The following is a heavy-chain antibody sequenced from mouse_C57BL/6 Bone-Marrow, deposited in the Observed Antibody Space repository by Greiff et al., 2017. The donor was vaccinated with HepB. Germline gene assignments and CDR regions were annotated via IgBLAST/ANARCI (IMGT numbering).Heavy chain of an antibody. CDR3: ARNAYYYGSSPYYFDY. V-gene: IGHV2-9-1*01. CDR2: IWTGGGT. CDR1: GFSLTSYA. D-gene: IGHD1-1*01. J-gene: IGHJ2*01. Sequence: VQLQQSGPGLVAPSQSLSITCTVSGFSLTSYAISWVRQPPGKGLEWLGVIWTGGGTNYNSALKSRLSISKDNSKSPVFLKMNSLPTDDTARYYCARNAYYYGSSPYYFDYWGQGTTLTVSS.